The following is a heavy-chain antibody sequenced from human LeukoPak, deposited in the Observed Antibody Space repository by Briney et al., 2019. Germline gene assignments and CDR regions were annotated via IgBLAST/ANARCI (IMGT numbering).Heavy chain of an antibody. D-gene: IGHD6-19*01. Sequence: PSETLSLTCTDSGGSISSGGYYWSWIRQHPGKGLEWIGRVYATGSTNYSPSLKSRATISLDPSKNQFSLKLSSVTAADTAMYYCARLAPYSSGPHFDYWGQGILVTVSS. V-gene: IGHV4-61*02. CDR3: ARLAPYSSGPHFDY. CDR2: VYATGST. CDR1: GGSISSGGYY. J-gene: IGHJ4*02.